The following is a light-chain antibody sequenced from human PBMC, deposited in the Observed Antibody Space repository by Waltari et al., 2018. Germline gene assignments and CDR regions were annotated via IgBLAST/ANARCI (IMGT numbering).Light chain of an antibody. Sequence: DIVMAQSPDSLAVSLGERATINCKSSQSIINSHNGQSYLAWYQHKPGQPPKLLIPWASTRESGVPDRVSGSGSGTSASLAITGLQAEDEAGYYCQSYDSSLSGSVFGGGTK. CDR3: QSYDSSLSGSV. CDR1: QSIINSHNGQSY. J-gene: IGKJ4*01. V-gene: IGKV4-1*01. CDR2: WAS.